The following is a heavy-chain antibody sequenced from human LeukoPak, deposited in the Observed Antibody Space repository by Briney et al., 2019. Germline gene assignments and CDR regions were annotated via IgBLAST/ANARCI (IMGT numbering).Heavy chain of an antibody. CDR1: GFTFSNYA. CDR3: AKPPPDNYHYHYGMDV. V-gene: IGHV3-23*01. J-gene: IGHJ6*02. CDR2: ISGGGGYTST. Sequence: GGSLRLSCAASGFTFSNYAMTWVRQAPGKGLEWVSAISGGGGYTSTYYADSVKGRFTISRDNSKNTLYLQMNSLRAEDTAVYYCAKPPPDNYHYHYGMDVWGQGTKVTVSS.